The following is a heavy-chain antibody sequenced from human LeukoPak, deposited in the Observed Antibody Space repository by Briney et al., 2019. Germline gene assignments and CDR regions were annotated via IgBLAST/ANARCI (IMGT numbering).Heavy chain of an antibody. J-gene: IGHJ3*02. Sequence: GGSLRLSCAASGFTVGSNYMNWVRQAPGKGLDWVSVIYSGGTTYYADSVRGRFTVSRDDSKNTLNLQMNNLRAEDTAVYYCAREAVTGLDAFDIWGQGTMVTVSS. CDR2: IYSGGTT. D-gene: IGHD1-1*01. CDR1: GFTVGSNY. CDR3: AREAVTGLDAFDI. V-gene: IGHV3-66*01.